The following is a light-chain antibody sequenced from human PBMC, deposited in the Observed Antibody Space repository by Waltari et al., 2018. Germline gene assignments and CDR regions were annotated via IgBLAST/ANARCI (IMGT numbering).Light chain of an antibody. CDR1: ILSNRY. Sequence: SYELTQPSSVSVSLGQTAPITCSGAILSNRYVRWFQQKAGQPPVLVIYQDTGRPSGIPERFSGSSSGTTVTLTISGAQVEDEADYYCYSTADHDLGVFAAGTKVTVL. CDR2: QDT. V-gene: IGLV3-27*01. J-gene: IGLJ1*01. CDR3: YSTADHDLGV.